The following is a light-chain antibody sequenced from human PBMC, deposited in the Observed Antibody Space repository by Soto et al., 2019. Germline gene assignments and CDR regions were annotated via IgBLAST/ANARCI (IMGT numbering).Light chain of an antibody. CDR2: AAS. J-gene: IGKJ5*01. CDR1: QRISTY. V-gene: IGKV1-39*01. CDR3: QQSYSTPIT. Sequence: DIPMTQSPSSLSASVGDRVTITCRASQRISTYLNWYQQKPGEAPKLLIYAASSLQSGVPSRFSGSESGTDFTLTISSLQPEDFATYYCQQSYSTPITFGQGTRLEIK.